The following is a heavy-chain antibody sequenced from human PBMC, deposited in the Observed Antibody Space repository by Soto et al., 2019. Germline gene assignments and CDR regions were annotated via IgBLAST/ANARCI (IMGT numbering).Heavy chain of an antibody. CDR3: ARRDTAMTFYYYYGMDV. J-gene: IGHJ6*02. CDR2: IIPIFGTA. D-gene: IGHD5-18*01. V-gene: IGHV1-69*01. CDR1: GGTFSSYA. Sequence: QVQLVQSGAEVKKPGSSVKVSCKASGGTFSSYAISWVRQAPGQGLEWMGGIIPIFGTANYAQKFQGRVTITADESTSTAYMELSSLRSEDTAVYYCARRDTAMTFYYYYGMDVWGLGTTVTVSS.